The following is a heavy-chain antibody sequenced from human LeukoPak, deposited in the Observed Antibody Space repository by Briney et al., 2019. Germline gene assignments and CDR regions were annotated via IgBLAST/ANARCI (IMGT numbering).Heavy chain of an antibody. Sequence: ASVKVSCKASGYTFTGYYMHWVRQAPGQGLEWMGWINPNSGGTNYAQKFQGRVTMTRDTSISTAHMELSRLRSDDTAVYYCARAQILYCSSTSCYLGYWGQGTLVTVSS. CDR1: GYTFTGYY. V-gene: IGHV1-2*02. J-gene: IGHJ4*02. CDR2: INPNSGGT. CDR3: ARAQILYCSSTSCYLGY. D-gene: IGHD2-2*01.